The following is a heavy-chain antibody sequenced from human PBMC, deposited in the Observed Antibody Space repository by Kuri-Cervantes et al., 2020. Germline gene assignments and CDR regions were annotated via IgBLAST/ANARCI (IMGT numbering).Heavy chain of an antibody. D-gene: IGHD2-15*01. CDR1: GGTFSSYA. V-gene: IGHV1-69*05. J-gene: IGHJ3*02. CDR3: ARQGIVVVVAATLGRGAFDI. Sequence: SVKVSCKASGGTFSSYAISWVRQAPGQGLEWMGGIIPIFGTANYAQKFQGRVTITTDESTSTAYMELSSLRSEDTAVYYCARQGIVVVVAATLGRGAFDIWDQGTMVTVSS. CDR2: IIPIFGTA.